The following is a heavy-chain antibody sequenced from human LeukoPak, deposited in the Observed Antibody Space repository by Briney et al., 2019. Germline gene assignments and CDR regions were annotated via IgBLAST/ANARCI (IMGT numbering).Heavy chain of an antibody. V-gene: IGHV3-23*01. J-gene: IGHJ4*02. CDR2: ICGSGGST. CDR3: AKDLRAYDSSGYAYYFDY. Sequence: PGGSLRLSCAASGFTFSSYGMHWVRQAPGKGLEWVSDICGSGGSTYYADSVKGRFTISRDNSKNTLYLQMNSLRAEDTAVYDCAKDLRAYDSSGYAYYFDYWGQGTLVTVSS. CDR1: GFTFSSYG. D-gene: IGHD3-22*01.